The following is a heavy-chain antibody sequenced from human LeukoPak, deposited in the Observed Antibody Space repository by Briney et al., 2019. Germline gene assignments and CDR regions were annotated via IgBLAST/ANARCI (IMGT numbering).Heavy chain of an antibody. CDR2: INSDGSST. D-gene: IGHD6-19*01. V-gene: IGHV3-74*01. Sequence: QAGGSLRLSCAASGFTFSSYWMHWVRQAPGKGLVWVSRINSDGSSTNYADSVKGRFTISRDNAKNTLYLHMNSLRAEDTALYYCAKDSAVAGPTRGIDYWGQGTLVTVSS. J-gene: IGHJ4*02. CDR3: AKDSAVAGPTRGIDY. CDR1: GFTFSSYW.